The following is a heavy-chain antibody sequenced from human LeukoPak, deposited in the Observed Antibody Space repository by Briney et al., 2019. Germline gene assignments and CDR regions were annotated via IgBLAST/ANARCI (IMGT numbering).Heavy chain of an antibody. CDR2: IDHSGST. D-gene: IGHD1-1*01. CDR1: GGSFSGYY. Sequence: SETLSLTCAVYGGSFSGYYWSWIRQPPGKGLEWIGEIDHSGSTNYNPSLKSRVTISVDTSKNQFSLKLSSVTPADTAVYYCASQVRLERRYYYYSMDVWGKGTTVTVSS. CDR3: ASQVRLERRYYYYSMDV. V-gene: IGHV4-34*01. J-gene: IGHJ6*03.